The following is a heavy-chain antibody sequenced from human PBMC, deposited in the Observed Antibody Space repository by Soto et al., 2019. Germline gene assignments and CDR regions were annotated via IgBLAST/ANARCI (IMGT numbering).Heavy chain of an antibody. Sequence: QVQLVQSGAEVKKPGASVKVSCKASGYSFTSYDINWVRQATGQGLEWMGRMNPNSGNAGYAQKFQGIVPKTRNISISTAYMELRSLRSEDTGVYYCARGRSYYDSGGYWGEKWYDRWGQGTLVTVSS. CDR2: MNPNSGNA. V-gene: IGHV1-8*01. J-gene: IGHJ5*02. D-gene: IGHD3-22*01. CDR3: ARGRSYYDSGGYWGEKWYDR. CDR1: GYSFTSYD.